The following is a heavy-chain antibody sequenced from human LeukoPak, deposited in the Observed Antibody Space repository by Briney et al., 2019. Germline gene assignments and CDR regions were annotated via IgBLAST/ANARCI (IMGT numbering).Heavy chain of an antibody. V-gene: IGHV4-39*07. J-gene: IGHJ4*02. CDR2: IYYTGNS. CDR3: AREGAGTAFEY. Sequence: SETLSLTCTVSGGSISSSSYYWGWIRQPPGKGLEWIGSIYYTGNSYHNPSLKSRVTISVDTSKNQFSLKLSSVTAADTAVYYCAREGAGTAFEYWGQGTLVIVSS. CDR1: GGSISSSSYY. D-gene: IGHD5-18*01.